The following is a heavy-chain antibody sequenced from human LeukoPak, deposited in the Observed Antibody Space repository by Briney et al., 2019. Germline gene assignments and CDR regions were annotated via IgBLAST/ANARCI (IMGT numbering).Heavy chain of an antibody. J-gene: IGHJ5*02. D-gene: IGHD6-19*01. V-gene: IGHV3-9*01. CDR3: AKGPNSSGWSGWFDP. Sequence: GGSLRLSCAASGFTFDDYAIHWVRQAPGKGLEWVSGISWNSASIDYAGSVKGRFTISRDNAKNSLYLQMNSLRAEDTALYYCAKGPNSSGWSGWFDPWGQGTLVTVSS. CDR2: ISWNSASI. CDR1: GFTFDDYA.